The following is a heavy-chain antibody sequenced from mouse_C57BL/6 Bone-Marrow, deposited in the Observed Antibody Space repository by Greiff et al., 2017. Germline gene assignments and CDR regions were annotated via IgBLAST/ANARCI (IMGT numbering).Heavy chain of an antibody. CDR1: GFTFSSYG. Sequence: EVQLQESGGDLVKPGGSLKLSCAASGFTFSSYGMSWVRQTPDKRLEWVATISSGGSYTYYPDSVKGRFTISRDNAKNTLYLQMSSLKSEDTAMYYCARQITTVVATDYWVQGTTLTVSS. J-gene: IGHJ2*01. V-gene: IGHV5-6*01. D-gene: IGHD1-1*01. CDR2: ISSGGSYT. CDR3: ARQITTVVATDY.